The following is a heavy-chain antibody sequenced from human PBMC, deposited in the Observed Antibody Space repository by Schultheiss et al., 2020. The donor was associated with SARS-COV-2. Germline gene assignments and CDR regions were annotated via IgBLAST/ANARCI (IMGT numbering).Heavy chain of an antibody. D-gene: IGHD3-3*01. V-gene: IGHV4-31*01. CDR1: GGSISSGGYY. J-gene: IGHJ4*02. CDR2: IYYSGST. Sequence: SETLSLTCTVSGGSISSGGYYWSWIRQHPGKGLEWIGYIYYSGSTYYNPSLKSLVTISVDTSKNQFSLKLSSVTAADTAVYYCARGVRAEWLLRAYYFDYWGQGTLVTVSS. CDR3: ARGVRAEWLLRAYYFDY.